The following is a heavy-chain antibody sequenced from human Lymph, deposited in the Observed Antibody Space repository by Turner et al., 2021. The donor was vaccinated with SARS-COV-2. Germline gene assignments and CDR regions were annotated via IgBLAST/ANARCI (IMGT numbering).Heavy chain of an antibody. CDR1: GITFSTYS. CDR3: ARDIPTTADYFVY. CDR2: IRSSSSYI. D-gene: IGHD4-17*01. V-gene: IGHV3-21*01. Sequence: EVQLVESGGGLVKPGGSLRLSCAASGITFSTYSMNWVRQAPGKGLEWISSIRSSSSYIYYADSVKGRFTISRDDAKNSLYLQMNSLRAEDTAVYYCARDIPTTADYFVYWGQGTLVTVSS. J-gene: IGHJ4*02.